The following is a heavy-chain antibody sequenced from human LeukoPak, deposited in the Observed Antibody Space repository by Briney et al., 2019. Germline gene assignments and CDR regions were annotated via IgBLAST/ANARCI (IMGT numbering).Heavy chain of an antibody. D-gene: IGHD1-1*01. V-gene: IGHV1-18*01. CDR1: GYTFNTYS. CDR3: ARLSTTTRGKVDL. J-gene: IGHJ5*02. CDR2: INTDNGNT. Sequence: ASVTVSCKASGYTFNTYSINWVRQAPGQRLEWMGWINTDNGNTNLAQKFQGRVTVTTDTSTSTAFMELRSLTSDDTAVYYCARLSTTTRGKVDLWGQGTLVTVSS.